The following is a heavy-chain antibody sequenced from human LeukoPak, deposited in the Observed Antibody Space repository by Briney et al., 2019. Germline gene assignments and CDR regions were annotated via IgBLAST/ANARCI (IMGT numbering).Heavy chain of an antibody. CDR3: ARVTMVRGVHFDY. V-gene: IGHV1-2*02. CDR2: INPNSGGT. Sequence: ASVKVSCKASGYTFTCYYMYWVRQAPGQGLEWMGWINPNSGGTNYAQKFQGRVTTTRDTSISTAYMELSRLRSDDTAVYYCARVTMVRGVHFDYWGQGTLVTVSS. CDR1: GYTFTCYY. J-gene: IGHJ4*02. D-gene: IGHD3-10*01.